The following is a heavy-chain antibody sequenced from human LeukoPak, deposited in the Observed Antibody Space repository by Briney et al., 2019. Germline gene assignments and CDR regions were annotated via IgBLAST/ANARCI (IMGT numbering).Heavy chain of an antibody. V-gene: IGHV6-1*01. Sequence: SQTLSLTCAISGDSVSRNSAAWNWIRQSPSRGLEWLGRTYYRSKWYNDYSVSVQSRITISPDTSKNQFSLQLNSVTPEDTAVYNGARGKAAYYATDVRGQRTKVNGS. CDR2: TYYRSKWYN. CDR1: GDSVSRNSAA. J-gene: IGHJ6*01. CDR3: ARGKAAYYATDV.